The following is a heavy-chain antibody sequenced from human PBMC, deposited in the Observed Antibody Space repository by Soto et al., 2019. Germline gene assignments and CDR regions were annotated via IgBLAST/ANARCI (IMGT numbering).Heavy chain of an antibody. V-gene: IGHV3-30*18. CDR3: AKDLQFSGWLSAQTFDY. J-gene: IGHJ4*02. CDR1: GFIFSRYD. D-gene: IGHD6-19*01. Sequence: GGSLRLSCAASGFIFSRYDMSWVRQAPGKGLEWVADISYDGSNKYYADSVKGRFTISRDKSKSTLYPQMNSLRAEDTAVYYCAKDLQFSGWLSAQTFDYWGQGTQVTVSS. CDR2: ISYDGSNK.